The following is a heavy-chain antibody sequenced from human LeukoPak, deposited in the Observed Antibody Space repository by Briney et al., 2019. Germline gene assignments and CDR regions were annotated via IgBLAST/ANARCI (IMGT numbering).Heavy chain of an antibody. CDR1: GYTFTSYG. CDR2: ISAYNGNT. CDR3: ARGYDILTGYSDLDY. D-gene: IGHD3-9*01. J-gene: IGHJ4*02. Sequence: ASVKVSRKASGYTFTSYGISWVRQAPGQGLEWMGWISAYNGNTNYAQKLQGRVTMTTDTSTSTAYMELRSLRSDDTAVYYCARGYDILTGYSDLDYWGQGTLVTVSS. V-gene: IGHV1-18*01.